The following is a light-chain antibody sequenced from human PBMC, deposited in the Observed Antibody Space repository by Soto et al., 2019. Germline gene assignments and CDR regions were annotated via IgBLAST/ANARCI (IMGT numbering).Light chain of an antibody. Sequence: EIVLTQSPGTLSLSPGERATLSCRASQSVSSSYLGWYQQKPGKAPRLLIYGASSRATGIPDRFSGSGSGPDFTLTISRLEPEDFAVYYCQRYGSSPLYTFGQGTKLEIK. J-gene: IGKJ2*01. CDR3: QRYGSSPLYT. V-gene: IGKV3-20*01. CDR1: QSVSSSY. CDR2: GAS.